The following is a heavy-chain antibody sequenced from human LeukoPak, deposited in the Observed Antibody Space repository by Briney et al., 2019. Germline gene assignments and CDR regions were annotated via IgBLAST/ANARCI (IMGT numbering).Heavy chain of an antibody. Sequence: ASVKVSCKASGGTFSSYAISWVRQAPGQGLEWMGGIIPIFGTANYAQKFQGRVTITADESTSTAYMELSSLRPEDTAVYYCARALGARIRGDYYYYYYIDVWGKGTTVTISS. CDR1: GGTFSSYA. CDR3: ARALGARIRGDYYYYYYIDV. V-gene: IGHV1-69*13. J-gene: IGHJ6*03. D-gene: IGHD1-26*01. CDR2: IIPIFGTA.